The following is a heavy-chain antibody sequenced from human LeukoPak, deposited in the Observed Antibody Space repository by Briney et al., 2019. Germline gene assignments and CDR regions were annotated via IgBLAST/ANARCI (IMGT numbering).Heavy chain of an antibody. CDR3: ATVSELLRAIDY. J-gene: IGHJ4*02. D-gene: IGHD1-26*01. CDR1: GYTLTELS. CDR2: FDPEDGET. Sequence: ASVKVSCKVSGYTLTELSMHWVRQAPGKGLEWMGGFDPEDGETIYAQKFQGRVTMTEDTSTDTAYMELSSLRSEDTAVYYCATVSELLRAIDYWGQGTLVTVSS. V-gene: IGHV1-24*01.